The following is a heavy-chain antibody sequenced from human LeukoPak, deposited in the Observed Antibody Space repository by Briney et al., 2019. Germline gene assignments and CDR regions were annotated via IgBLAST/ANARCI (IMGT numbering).Heavy chain of an antibody. CDR2: ISWNSGSI. D-gene: IGHD6-19*01. CDR1: GFTFDDYA. CDR3: AKATYSSGWYGAFDI. J-gene: IGHJ3*02. V-gene: IGHV3-9*01. Sequence: PGRSLRLSCAASGFTFDDYAMHWVRQAPGKGLEWVSGISWNSGSIGYADSVKGRFTISRDNAKNSLYLQMNSLRAEDKALYYCAKATYSSGWYGAFDIWGQGTMVTVSS.